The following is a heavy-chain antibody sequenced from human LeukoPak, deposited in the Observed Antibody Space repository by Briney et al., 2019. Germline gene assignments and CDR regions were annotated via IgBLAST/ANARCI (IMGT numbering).Heavy chain of an antibody. CDR2: INPIGGST. Sequence: GASVKVSCKASGYTFTTYYLHWVRQAPGQGLEWMGVINPIGGSTSYAQKFEGRVTMTRDTSTSTVYMELTSLRSDDTAVYYCAGSSMDTGNYLWDYWGQGTLVTVSS. D-gene: IGHD1-7*01. CDR1: GYTFTTYY. J-gene: IGHJ4*02. CDR3: AGSSMDTGNYLWDY. V-gene: IGHV1-46*01.